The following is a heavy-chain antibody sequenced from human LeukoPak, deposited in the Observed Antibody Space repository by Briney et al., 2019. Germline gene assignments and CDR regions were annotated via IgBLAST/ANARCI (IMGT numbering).Heavy chain of an antibody. CDR2: ISYDGSNN. V-gene: IGHV3-30*18. J-gene: IGHJ4*02. CDR3: AKGFTGMDF. CDR1: GFXFSSYG. D-gene: IGHD3-16*01. Sequence: GGSLRLSCAASGFXFSSYGFHWVRQAPGKGLEWVAVISYDGSNNYYADSVKGRFSISRDNSRNTLYLQMNGLRAEDTAVYYCAKGFTGMDFWGQGSLVTVSS.